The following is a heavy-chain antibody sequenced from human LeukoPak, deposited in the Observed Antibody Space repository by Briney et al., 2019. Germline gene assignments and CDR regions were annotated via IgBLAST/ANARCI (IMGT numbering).Heavy chain of an antibody. J-gene: IGHJ6*03. D-gene: IGHD4-17*01. CDR3: ARAVLSTVTLYYYYYYMDV. CDR1: GGSFSGYY. CDR2: INHSGST. Sequence: PSETLSLTCAVYGGSFSGYYWSWIRQPPGKGLEWIGEINHSGSTNYNPSLKSRVTISVDTSKNQFSLKLSSVTAADTAVYYCARAVLSTVTLYYYYYYMDVWGKGTTVTVSS. V-gene: IGHV4-34*01.